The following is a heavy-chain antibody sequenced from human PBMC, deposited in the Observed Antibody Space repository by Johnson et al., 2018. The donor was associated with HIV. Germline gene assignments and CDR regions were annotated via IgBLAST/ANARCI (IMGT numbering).Heavy chain of an antibody. D-gene: IGHD3-22*01. CDR1: GFTLSNAW. V-gene: IGHV3-15*01. Sequence: VESGGGLVTPGGSLILSCAASGFTLSNAWMSWVRQAPGKGLEWIGRIKSKTDVGTTDYAAPVTGRFSISRDDSKNTLYLQMNSLKTEDTALYYCTTAIYSYDTRDTRAFDIWGQGTMVTVSS. CDR3: TTAIYSYDTRDTRAFDI. J-gene: IGHJ3*02. CDR2: IKSKTDVGTT.